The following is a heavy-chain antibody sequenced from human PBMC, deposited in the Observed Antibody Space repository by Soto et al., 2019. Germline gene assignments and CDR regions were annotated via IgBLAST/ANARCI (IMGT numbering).Heavy chain of an antibody. CDR2: VGGSDTDK. D-gene: IGHD2-8*01. V-gene: IGHV3-23*01. CDR3: AKDATAVNGVWDPFDM. Sequence: GGSLRLSCAASGFTFSAYAMSWVRQAPGKGLQWVSGVGGSDTDKHYADSVRGRFTVSRDNSKNTLYLQMNSLRADDTAVYYCAKDATAVNGVWDPFDMWGPGTEVTVSS. J-gene: IGHJ3*02. CDR1: GFTFSAYA.